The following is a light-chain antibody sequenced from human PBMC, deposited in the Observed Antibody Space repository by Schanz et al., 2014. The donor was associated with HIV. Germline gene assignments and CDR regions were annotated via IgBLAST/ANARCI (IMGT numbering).Light chain of an antibody. CDR1: QSISTH. CDR2: GAS. V-gene: IGKV3-15*01. CDR3: QQYNNWPPGYT. Sequence: EIVLTQSPGTLSLSPGEVGTLSCRASQSISTHLAWYQQKPGQAPRLLIYGASTRATGIPARFSGSGSGTEFTLTISSLQSEDFAVYYCQQYNNWPPGYTFGQGTKLEIK. J-gene: IGKJ2*01.